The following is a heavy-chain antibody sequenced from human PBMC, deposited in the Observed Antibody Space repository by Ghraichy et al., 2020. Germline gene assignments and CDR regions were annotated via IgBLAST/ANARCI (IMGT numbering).Heavy chain of an antibody. Sequence: SETLSLTCAVYGGSFSGYYWSWIRQPPGKGLEWIGEINHSGSTNYNPSLKSRVTISVDTSKNQFSLKLSSVTAADTAVYYCARVARFLPKAFDIWDQGTMVTVSS. V-gene: IGHV4-34*01. CDR1: GGSFSGYY. D-gene: IGHD3-3*01. J-gene: IGHJ3*02. CDR2: INHSGST. CDR3: ARVARFLPKAFDI.